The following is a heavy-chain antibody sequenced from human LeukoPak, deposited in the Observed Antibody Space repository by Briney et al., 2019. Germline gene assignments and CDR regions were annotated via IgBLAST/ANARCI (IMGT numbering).Heavy chain of an antibody. Sequence: GGSLRLSCAASGFTFSNYWMSWVRQAPGKGLEWVSVIYSGGSTYYADSVKGRFTISRDNSKNTLYLQMNSLRAEDTAVYYCARALNYDILTGYYGGYYFDYWGQGTLVTVSS. CDR3: ARALNYDILTGYYGGYYFDY. V-gene: IGHV3-66*01. D-gene: IGHD3-9*01. CDR2: IYSGGST. J-gene: IGHJ4*02. CDR1: GFTFSNYW.